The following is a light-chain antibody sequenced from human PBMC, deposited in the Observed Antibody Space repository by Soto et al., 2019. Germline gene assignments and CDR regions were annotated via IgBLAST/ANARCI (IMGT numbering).Light chain of an antibody. CDR2: GAS. CDR1: QRVSSSY. Sequence: EIVLTQSPGTLSLSPGERATLSCRASQRVSSSYLAWYQQKPGQAPRLLIYGASSRATGIPDRFSGSGSGTDFTLTISRLEPEDFAVYYCQQYGSSHTFGQGTKLEI. J-gene: IGKJ2*01. V-gene: IGKV3-20*01. CDR3: QQYGSSHT.